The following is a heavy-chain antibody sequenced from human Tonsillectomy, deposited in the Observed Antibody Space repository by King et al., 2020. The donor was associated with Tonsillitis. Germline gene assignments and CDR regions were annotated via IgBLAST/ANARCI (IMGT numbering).Heavy chain of an antibody. CDR1: GYTFTSYG. D-gene: IGHD3-9*01. CDR2: ISAYNGNT. V-gene: IGHV1-18*04. CDR3: ARDVLRYLRSWFDP. J-gene: IGHJ5*02. Sequence: HVQLVQSGAEVKKPGASVKVSCKASGYTFTSYGISWVRQAPGQGLEWMGWISAYNGNTNYAQKLQGRVTMTTETSTSTAYMELRSLRSDVTAVYYCARDVLRYLRSWFDPWGQGTLVTVSS.